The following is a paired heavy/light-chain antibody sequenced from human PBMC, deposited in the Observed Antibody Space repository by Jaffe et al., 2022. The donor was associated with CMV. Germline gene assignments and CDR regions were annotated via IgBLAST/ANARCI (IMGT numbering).Light chain of an antibody. CDR2: KIS. V-gene: IGKV2-24*01. Sequence: DIVMTQTPLSSPVTLGQPASISCRSSQSLVHRDGNTYLSWLHQRPGQPPRLLIYKISNRFSGVPDRFSGSGAGTDFTLKISRVEADDVGVYYCMQATQFPLTFGGGTKVEI. J-gene: IGKJ4*01. CDR3: MQATQFPLT. CDR1: QSLVHRDGNTY.
Heavy chain of an antibody. V-gene: IGHV3-33*01. CDR3: VRESYRDWYFDL. CDR2: VWYDGSHK. CDR1: GFIFNNHG. Sequence: QVQLVESGGGVVQPGTSLRLSCSASGFIFNNHGMHWFRQAPGQGLEWVAVVWYDGSHKYYADSVKGRFAISRDNSKNTLYLQMNSLRAEDTAVFYCVRESYRDWYFDLWGRGTLVTVSS. J-gene: IGHJ2*01.